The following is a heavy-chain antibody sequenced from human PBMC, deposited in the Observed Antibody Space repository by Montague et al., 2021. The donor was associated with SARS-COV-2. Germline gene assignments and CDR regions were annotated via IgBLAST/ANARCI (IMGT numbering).Heavy chain of an antibody. CDR3: ARIGGWFGGY. Sequence: TLSLTCTVSGGSISSGDYYWNWIRQPPGKGLEWIGYTYNSDSTNYNPSLKSRVSISVDTSKNQLSLRLSSVTAADTAVYYCARIGGWFGGYWGQGTLVTVSS. CDR2: TYNSDST. CDR1: GGSISSGDYY. J-gene: IGHJ4*02. D-gene: IGHD2-15*01. V-gene: IGHV4-30-4*01.